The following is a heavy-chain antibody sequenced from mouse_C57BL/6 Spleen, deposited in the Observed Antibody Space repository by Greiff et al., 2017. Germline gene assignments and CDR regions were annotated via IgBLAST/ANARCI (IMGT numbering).Heavy chain of an antibody. J-gene: IGHJ3*01. D-gene: IGHD2-5*01. CDR1: GYTFTSYW. V-gene: IGHV1-64*01. CDR3: ARSDSNYVKFAY. Sequence: QVQLQQPGAELVKPGASVKLSCKASGYTFTSYWMHWVKQRPGPGLAWIGMIHPNSGSTNYNEKFKSKATLTVDKSSSTAYMQLSSLTSEDSAVYYCARSDSNYVKFAYWGQGTLVTVSA. CDR2: IHPNSGST.